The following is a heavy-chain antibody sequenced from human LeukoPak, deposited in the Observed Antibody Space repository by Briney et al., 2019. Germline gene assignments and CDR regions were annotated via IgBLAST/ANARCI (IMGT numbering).Heavy chain of an antibody. D-gene: IGHD3-3*01. Sequence: PSETLSLTCTVSGGSIRSSYYYWGWIRQPPGKGLEWIGSIYDSGSTYYNPSLKSRVTISVDTSKNQFSLKLSSVTAADTAVYYCARGYLEYDFWSGYSARLYYYYYGMDVWGQGTTVTVSS. V-gene: IGHV4-39*01. J-gene: IGHJ6*02. CDR2: IYDSGST. CDR1: GGSIRSSYYY. CDR3: ARGYLEYDFWSGYSARLYYYYYGMDV.